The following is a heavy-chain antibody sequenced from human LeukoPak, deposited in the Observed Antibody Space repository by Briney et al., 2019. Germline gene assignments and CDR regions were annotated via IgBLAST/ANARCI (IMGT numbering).Heavy chain of an antibody. V-gene: IGHV1-69*10. J-gene: IGHJ4*02. D-gene: IGHD1-20*01. CDR2: IIPILGIA. CDR1: GGTFSSYA. CDR3: ARGGGRITGTTFDY. Sequence: SVTVSCKASGGTFSSYAISWVRHAPRQGLEWIGGIIPILGIANYAQKFQGRVTITADKSTSTAYMELSSLRSEDTAVYYCARGGGRITGTTFDYWGQGTLVTVSS.